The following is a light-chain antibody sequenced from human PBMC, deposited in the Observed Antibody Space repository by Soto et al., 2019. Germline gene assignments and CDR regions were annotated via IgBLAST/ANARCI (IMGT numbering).Light chain of an antibody. J-gene: IGLJ1*01. CDR1: NSDIGDYSY. CDR2: DVN. CDR3: CSYAATNNFV. V-gene: IGLV2-11*01. Sequence: QSALAQPRSVSGSPGQSVTVSCTGSNSDIGDYSYVSWYQKHPDKAPRLMIFDVNKRPSGVPERFSGSKSGNTASLTISGLQAEDEADYYCCSYAATNNFVLGNGTKVNVL.